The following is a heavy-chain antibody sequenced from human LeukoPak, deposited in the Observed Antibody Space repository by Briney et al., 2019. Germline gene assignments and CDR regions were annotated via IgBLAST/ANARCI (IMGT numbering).Heavy chain of an antibody. CDR3: AKVPDNLDAFDI. J-gene: IGHJ3*02. Sequence: PGRSLRLSCAASGFTFDDYAMHWARQAPGKGLEWVSGISWNSGSIGYADSVKGRFTISRDNAKNSLYPQMNSLRAEDTALYYCAKVPDNLDAFDIWGQGTMVTVSS. CDR2: ISWNSGSI. D-gene: IGHD1-1*01. V-gene: IGHV3-9*01. CDR1: GFTFDDYA.